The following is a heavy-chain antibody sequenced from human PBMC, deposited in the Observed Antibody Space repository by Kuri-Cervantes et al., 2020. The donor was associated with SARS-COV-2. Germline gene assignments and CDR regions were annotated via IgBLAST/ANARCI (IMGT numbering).Heavy chain of an antibody. J-gene: IGHJ3*02. CDR1: GFTFSSYW. CDR2: IKQDGSGK. CDR3: ARGLGTADAFDI. V-gene: IGHV3-7*05. Sequence: GESLKISCAASGFTFSSYWMSWVRQAPGKGLEWVANIKQDGSGKYYVDSVKGRFTISRDNAKNSLYLQMNSLRAEDTAVYYCARGLGTADAFDIWGQGTMVTVSS. D-gene: IGHD1-1*01.